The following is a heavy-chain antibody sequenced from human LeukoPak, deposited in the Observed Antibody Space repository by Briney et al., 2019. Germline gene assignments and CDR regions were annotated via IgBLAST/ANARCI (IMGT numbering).Heavy chain of an antibody. D-gene: IGHD3-10*01. CDR2: IRPDGRET. CDR3: GRDVVLGSGSVDY. V-gene: IGHV3-74*01. J-gene: IGHJ4*02. Sequence: PGGSLRLSCAASGFTFTNHWMHWVRQAPGKGLVWVSRIRPDGRETNHAGSVKGRFTISRDNAKNTLYRQMNSLGDEDTAVYYCGRDVVLGSGSVDYWGQGVLVTVSS. CDR1: GFTFTNHW.